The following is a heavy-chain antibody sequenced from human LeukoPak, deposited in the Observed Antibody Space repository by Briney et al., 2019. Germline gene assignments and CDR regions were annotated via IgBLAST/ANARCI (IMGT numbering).Heavy chain of an antibody. D-gene: IGHD3-16*01. Sequence: ASVTVSCKVSVYTLTELSMQWVRQAPGKGLEWLGGFDPEVGETMYAQKFQGRVTMTEDTSTDTAYMELSSLRSEDTAVYYCASGVGVPQYYFDYWGQGTLVTVSS. CDR2: FDPEVGET. CDR3: ASGVGVPQYYFDY. CDR1: VYTLTELS. V-gene: IGHV1-24*01. J-gene: IGHJ4*02.